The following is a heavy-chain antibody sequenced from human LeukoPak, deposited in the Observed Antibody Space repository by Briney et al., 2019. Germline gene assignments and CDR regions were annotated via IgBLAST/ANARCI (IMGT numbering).Heavy chain of an antibody. CDR1: GYTFTSYG. CDR2: ISAYNGNT. V-gene: IGHV1-18*01. J-gene: IGHJ5*02. CDR3: ARDVVPAAIFASYWFDP. D-gene: IGHD2-2*01. Sequence: GASVKVSCKASGYTFTSYGISWVRQAPGQGLEWMGWISAYNGNTNYAQKLQGRVTMTTDTSTSTAYMELRSLRSDDTAVYHCARDVVPAAIFASYWFDPWGQGTLVTVSS.